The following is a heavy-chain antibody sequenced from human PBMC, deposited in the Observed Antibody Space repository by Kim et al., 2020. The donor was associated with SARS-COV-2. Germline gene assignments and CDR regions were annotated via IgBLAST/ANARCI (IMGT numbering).Heavy chain of an antibody. J-gene: IGHJ4*02. V-gene: IGHV4-39*01. CDR3: ARLDDYGDYPFDY. CDR1: GCSISSSSYY. D-gene: IGHD4-17*01. Sequence: SETLSLTCTVSGCSISSSSYYWGWIRQPPGKGLEWIGSIYYSGSTYYNPSLKSRVTISVDTSKNQFSLKLSSVTAADTAVYYCARLDDYGDYPFDYWGQG. CDR2: IYYSGST.